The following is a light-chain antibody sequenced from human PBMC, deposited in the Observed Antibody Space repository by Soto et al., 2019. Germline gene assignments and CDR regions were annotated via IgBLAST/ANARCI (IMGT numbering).Light chain of an antibody. Sequence: QSALTLPASVSGSPGQSITISCTGTSSDIGGYNYVSWSQRHPGKAPELMIYDVINRASGISNRFSGSESSNTASLTISWLQAEDEADFYCSSYTSITIETGTKLTVL. CDR2: DVI. V-gene: IGLV2-14*03. CDR1: SSDIGGYNY. J-gene: IGLJ1*01. CDR3: SSYTSIT.